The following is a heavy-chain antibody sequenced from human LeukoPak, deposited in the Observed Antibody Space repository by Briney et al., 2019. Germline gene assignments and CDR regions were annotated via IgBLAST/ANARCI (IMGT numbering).Heavy chain of an antibody. Sequence: GGSLRLSCSASEFTFGDYAMTWVRQAPGKGLEWVGFIRSKAHGGTVEYAASVKGRFTLSRDNSKSIAYLQMNSLKTEDTALYYCTRDVYYSSESWGQGTLVTVSS. CDR2: IRSKAHGGTV. V-gene: IGHV3-49*04. CDR1: EFTFGDYA. J-gene: IGHJ5*02. D-gene: IGHD3-22*01. CDR3: TRDVYYSSES.